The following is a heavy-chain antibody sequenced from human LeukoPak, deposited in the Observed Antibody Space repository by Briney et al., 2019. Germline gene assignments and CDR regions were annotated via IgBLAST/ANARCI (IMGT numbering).Heavy chain of an antibody. CDR3: ARLPPGQGFDY. CDR1: GFTFRSYW. J-gene: IGHJ4*02. CDR2: INTDGSIT. D-gene: IGHD3-10*01. V-gene: IGHV3-74*03. Sequence: TGGSLRLSCAASGFTFRSYWMHWVRQAPGKGLMWVSRINTDGSITTYADSVKGRFTISRDNAKNTLYLEMNNLTAADTAVYYCARLPPGQGFDYWGQGTLVTVSS.